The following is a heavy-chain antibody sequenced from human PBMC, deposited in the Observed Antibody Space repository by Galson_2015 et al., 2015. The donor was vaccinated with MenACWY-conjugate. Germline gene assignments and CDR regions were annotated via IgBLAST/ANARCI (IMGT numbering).Heavy chain of an antibody. CDR2: IGPSGDT. D-gene: IGHD3-10*01. J-gene: IGHJ2*01. Sequence: SLRLSCAASGFTFGSNDMHWVRQGIGKGLEWVSAIGPSGDTYYPGSVKGRFTISRENARNSLYLQMISLRAGDTAVYYCARSYYYGSGSYYGWYFDLWGRGTLVTVSS. CDR1: GFTFGSND. V-gene: IGHV3-13*04. CDR3: ARSYYYGSGSYYGWYFDL.